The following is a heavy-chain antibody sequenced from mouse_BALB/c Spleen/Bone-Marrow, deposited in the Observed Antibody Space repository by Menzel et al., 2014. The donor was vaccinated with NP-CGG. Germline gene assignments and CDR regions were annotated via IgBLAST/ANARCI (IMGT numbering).Heavy chain of an antibody. CDR2: IRSKSNNYAT. CDR3: VRYDYAMDY. CDR1: GFTFXTNA. D-gene: IGHD2-14*01. J-gene: IGHJ4*01. V-gene: IGHV10S3*01. Sequence: EVQGAESGGGLVQPKGSLKLSCAASGFTFXTNAMNWVRQAPGKGLEWVARIRSKSNNYATYYADSVKDRFTISRDDSQSMLYLQMNNLKTEDTAMYHCVRYDYAMDYWGQGTSVTVSS.